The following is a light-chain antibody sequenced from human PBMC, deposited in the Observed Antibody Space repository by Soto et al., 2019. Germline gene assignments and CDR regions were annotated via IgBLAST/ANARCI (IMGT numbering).Light chain of an antibody. CDR2: GAS. CDR3: QQYGSSPAT. V-gene: IGKV3-20*01. Sequence: EIVLTQSPGTLSLSPGERATLSCRASQSVSSSYLAWYQQKPGQAPRLLIYGASSRATGIPDRFCGSGSGKDFTLTISRLEPEDFAVYYCQQYGSSPATFGPGTKVDIK. J-gene: IGKJ3*01. CDR1: QSVSSSY.